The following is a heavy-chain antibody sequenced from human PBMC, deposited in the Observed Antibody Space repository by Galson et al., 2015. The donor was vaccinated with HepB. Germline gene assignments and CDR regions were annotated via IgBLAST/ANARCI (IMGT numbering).Heavy chain of an antibody. Sequence: SETLSLTCTVSGGSISSSSYYWGWIRQPPGKGLEWIGSIYYSGSTYYNPSLKSRVTISVDTSKNQFSLKLSSVTAADTAVYYCARDLSIAARLYNWFDPWGQGTLVTVSS. D-gene: IGHD6-6*01. J-gene: IGHJ5*02. CDR2: IYYSGST. CDR3: ARDLSIAARLYNWFDP. CDR1: GGSISSSSYY. V-gene: IGHV4-39*07.